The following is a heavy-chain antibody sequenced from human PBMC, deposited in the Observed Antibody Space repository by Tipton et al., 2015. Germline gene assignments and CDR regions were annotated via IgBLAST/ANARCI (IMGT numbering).Heavy chain of an antibody. D-gene: IGHD2/OR15-2a*01. V-gene: IGHV4-59*01. CDR1: GGSISSYS. CDR2: IYYSGRT. Sequence: TLSLTCTVSGGSISSYSWSWIRQAPGKGLEWIGYIYYSGRTNYSPSLRSRVTISVDTSKNQFSLKLSSVIAADTALYYCARDVITRGPAQPAFDIWGQGTMVTVSS. J-gene: IGHJ3*02. CDR3: ARDVITRGPAQPAFDI.